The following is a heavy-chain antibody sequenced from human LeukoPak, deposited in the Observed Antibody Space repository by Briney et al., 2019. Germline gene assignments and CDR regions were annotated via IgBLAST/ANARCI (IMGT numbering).Heavy chain of an antibody. CDR3: ARDEAGATGSFDY. CDR2: IGTGGRSI. Sequence: GGSLRLSCAASGFTFTNAWMSWVRQAPGKGLEWLSYIGTGGRSIYYADSVKGRFTISRDDVKNSLDLQMDSLRAEDTAVYYCARDEAGATGSFDYWGQGAQVTVSS. V-gene: IGHV3-11*04. D-gene: IGHD1-26*01. J-gene: IGHJ4*02. CDR1: GFTFTNAW.